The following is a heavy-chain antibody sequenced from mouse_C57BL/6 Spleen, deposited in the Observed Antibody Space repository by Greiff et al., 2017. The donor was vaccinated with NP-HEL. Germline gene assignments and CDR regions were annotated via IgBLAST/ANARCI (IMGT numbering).Heavy chain of an antibody. CDR1: GYTFTSYW. V-gene: IGHV1-55*01. D-gene: IGHD2-4*01. Sequence: QVQLQQPGAELVKPGASVKMSCKASGYTFTSYWITWVKQRPGQGLEWIRDIYPGSGSTNYNEKFKSKATLTVDTSSSTAYMQLSSLPSEDSAVYYCARGNDDYDGAWFAYWGQGTLVTVSA. CDR3: ARGNDDYDGAWFAY. CDR2: IYPGSGST. J-gene: IGHJ3*01.